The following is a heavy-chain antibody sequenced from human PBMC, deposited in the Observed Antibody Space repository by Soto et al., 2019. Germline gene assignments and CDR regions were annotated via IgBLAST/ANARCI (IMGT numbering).Heavy chain of an antibody. CDR2: ISSDGGTT. Sequence: EVQLVESGGGLVQPGGSLRLSCAASGFTFSNYAIHWVRQAPGKGLEYVSAISSDGGTTQYAISVKGRFTIPRDNSKNEVYLQMGSLRAEEVAVYYCARERSGYPDYWGQGTLVTVSS. CDR1: GFTFSNYA. CDR3: ARERSGYPDY. D-gene: IGHD5-12*01. V-gene: IGHV3-64*01. J-gene: IGHJ4*02.